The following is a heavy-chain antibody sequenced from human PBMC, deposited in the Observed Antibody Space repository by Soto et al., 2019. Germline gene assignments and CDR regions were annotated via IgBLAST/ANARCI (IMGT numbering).Heavy chain of an antibody. CDR3: ARDGMDSTYMDV. Sequence: TSETLSLTCTVSGGSISSGGYYWSWIRQHPGKGLEWIGYIYYSGSTYYNPSLKSRVTISVDTSKNQFSLKLSSVTAADTAVYYCARDGMDSTYMDVCGQGTTVTVSS. CDR2: IYYSGST. CDR1: GGSISSGGYY. D-gene: IGHD1-20*01. J-gene: IGHJ6*02. V-gene: IGHV4-31*03.